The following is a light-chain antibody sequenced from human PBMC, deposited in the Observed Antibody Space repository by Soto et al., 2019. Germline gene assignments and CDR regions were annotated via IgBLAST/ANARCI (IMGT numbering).Light chain of an antibody. CDR1: SSDVGGYNY. Sequence: QSALTQPPSASGSPGQSVTISCTGTSSDVGGYNYVSWYPQHPGKAPKLMIYEVSKRPSGVPDRFSGSTSGNTASQTVSGLQAEDVPDYYCNSYAGSNIIGVFGGGTKLTVL. V-gene: IGLV2-8*01. CDR3: NSYAGSNIIGV. J-gene: IGLJ2*01. CDR2: EVS.